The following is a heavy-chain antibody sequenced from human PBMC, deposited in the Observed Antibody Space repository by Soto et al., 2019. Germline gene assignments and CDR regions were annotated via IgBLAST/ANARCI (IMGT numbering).Heavy chain of an antibody. V-gene: IGHV1-58*01. CDR1: GYTFTTSA. CDR2: IGVGSGNT. CDR3: AASRWLQYTFDY. Sequence: SVKVSCKASGYTFTTSALPWARQARGQRLEWIGWIGVGSGNTNDAQKFQERVTITRDMPTSTAYMELSSLRSEDTAVYYCAASRWLQYTFDYWGQGTLVTVSS. J-gene: IGHJ4*02. D-gene: IGHD5-12*01.